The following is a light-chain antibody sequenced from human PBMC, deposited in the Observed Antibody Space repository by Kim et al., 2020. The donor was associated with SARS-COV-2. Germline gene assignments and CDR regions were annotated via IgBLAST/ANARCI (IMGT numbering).Light chain of an antibody. CDR3: QKYGGSLV. CDR2: GAS. V-gene: IGKV3-20*01. Sequence: PGDTATLSCRASQSIASSYFAWYQHKPGQAPRLLISGASTRATGIPDRFSGSGSGTDFTLIIGSLQPEDFAVYYCQKYGGSLVFGGGTKVDIK. J-gene: IGKJ4*01. CDR1: QSIASSY.